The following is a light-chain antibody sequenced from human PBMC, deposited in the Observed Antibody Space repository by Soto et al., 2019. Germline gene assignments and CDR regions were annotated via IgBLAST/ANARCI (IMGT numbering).Light chain of an antibody. V-gene: IGKV1-5*03. CDR3: QHYNSYSEA. Sequence: DIQMTQSPSTLSGPVGDRVTITCRASQTISSWLAWSQQKPGKAPKLLIYKASTFKSGVPSRFSGSGSGTEFTLTVSILQPDDFATNYCQHYNSYSEAFGQATKVELK. CDR1: QTISSW. J-gene: IGKJ1*01. CDR2: KAS.